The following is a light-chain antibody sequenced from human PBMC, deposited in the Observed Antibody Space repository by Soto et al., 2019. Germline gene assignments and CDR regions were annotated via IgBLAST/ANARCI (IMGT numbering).Light chain of an antibody. CDR1: NNDIGRYNY. J-gene: IGLJ2*01. CDR3: CSYTASTTL. CDR2: GVS. Sequence: QSALTKPASVSGSPGQSIAISCSGSNNDIGRYNYVSWYQQYPGKAPILILYGVSNRPSGVSDRFSGSKSGNTASLTISGLQAEDEADYYCCSYTASTTLFGGGTKLTVL. V-gene: IGLV2-14*03.